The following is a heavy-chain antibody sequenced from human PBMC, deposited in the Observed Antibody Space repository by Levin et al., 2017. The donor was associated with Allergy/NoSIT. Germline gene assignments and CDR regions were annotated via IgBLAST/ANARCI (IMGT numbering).Heavy chain of an antibody. Sequence: PGESLKISCAASGFTFSDYYMSWIRQAPGKGLEWVSYISSSGSTIYYADSVKGRFTISRDNAKNSLYLQMNSLRAEDTAVYYCARDQTIFGVAPPQAYYYYGMDVWGQGTTVTVSS. CDR2: ISSSGSTI. CDR3: ARDQTIFGVAPPQAYYYYGMDV. D-gene: IGHD3-3*01. J-gene: IGHJ6*02. V-gene: IGHV3-11*01. CDR1: GFTFSDYY.